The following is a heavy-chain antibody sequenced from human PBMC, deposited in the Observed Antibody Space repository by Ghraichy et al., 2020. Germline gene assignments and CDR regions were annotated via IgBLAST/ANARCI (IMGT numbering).Heavy chain of an antibody. CDR1: GYTFTGYY. Sequence: ASVKVSCKASGYTFTGYYIQWVRQAPGQGLEWMGRINPNSGGTNYAQKFQGRVTVTRDTSISTAFMELSRLRSDDTAIYYCARDLAGTTTTGYYYYGMDVWGQGTTVTVSS. D-gene: IGHD1-7*01. CDR2: INPNSGGT. V-gene: IGHV1-2*06. CDR3: ARDLAGTTTTGYYYYGMDV. J-gene: IGHJ6*02.